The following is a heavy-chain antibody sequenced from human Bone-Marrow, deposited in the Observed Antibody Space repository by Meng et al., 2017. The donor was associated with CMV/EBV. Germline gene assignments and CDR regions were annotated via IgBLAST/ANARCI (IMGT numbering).Heavy chain of an antibody. J-gene: IGHJ3*02. CDR2: IIPIFSTV. CDR1: GGTFSSYA. V-gene: IGHV1-69*05. Sequence: SVKVSCKASGGTFSSYAISWVRQAPGQGLEWMGGIIPIFSTVTYAQKFQGRVTITTHESTSTAYMEVSSLRSEDTAVYYCARGLRGVVPAAGVFVIWGQGTMVIVSS. D-gene: IGHD2-2*01. CDR3: ARGLRGVVPAAGVFVI.